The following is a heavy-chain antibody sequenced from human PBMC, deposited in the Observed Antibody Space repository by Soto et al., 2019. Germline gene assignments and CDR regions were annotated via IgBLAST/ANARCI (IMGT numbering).Heavy chain of an antibody. Sequence: ESGGGVVQPGRSLRLFCAASEFTFSNFGMHWVRQAPGKGLEWVAVIYYDGSNEYYADSVKGRFTISRDNSKNTLYLQMNSLRAEDTAVYYCARVDVVVAADAFDIWGQGTMVTVSS. V-gene: IGHV3-33*01. D-gene: IGHD2-15*01. CDR1: EFTFSNFG. CDR2: IYYDGSNE. CDR3: ARVDVVVAADAFDI. J-gene: IGHJ3*02.